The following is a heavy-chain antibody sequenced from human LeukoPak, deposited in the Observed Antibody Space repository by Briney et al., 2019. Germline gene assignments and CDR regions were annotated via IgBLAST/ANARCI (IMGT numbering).Heavy chain of an antibody. CDR1: GFTFSSYG. Sequence: GGSLRLSCAASGFTFSSYGMHWVRQAPGKGLEWVAVIWYDGSNKYYADSVKGRLTISRDNSKNTLYLQMNSLRAEDTAVYYCARDRARRHIVATIYYYYYYGMDVWGQGTTVTVSS. V-gene: IGHV3-33*01. D-gene: IGHD5-12*01. CDR2: IWYDGSNK. J-gene: IGHJ6*02. CDR3: ARDRARRHIVATIYYYYYYGMDV.